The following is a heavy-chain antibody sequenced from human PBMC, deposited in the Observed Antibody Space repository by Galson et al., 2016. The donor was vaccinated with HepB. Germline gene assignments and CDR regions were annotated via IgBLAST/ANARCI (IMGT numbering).Heavy chain of an antibody. Sequence: SLRLSCASSGFIFHDFAIHWVRQVPGKGLQWVSGIGWNSGNSAYEDSVKGRFTISRDNGKSSLYLQMDNLRADDTAVYYCAKDIRPVKANLDYSFYAMDVWGSGTTVTVSS. V-gene: IGHV3-9*01. CDR2: IGWNSGNS. CDR3: AKDIRPVKANLDYSFYAMDV. CDR1: GFIFHDFA. J-gene: IGHJ6*04. D-gene: IGHD2/OR15-2a*01.